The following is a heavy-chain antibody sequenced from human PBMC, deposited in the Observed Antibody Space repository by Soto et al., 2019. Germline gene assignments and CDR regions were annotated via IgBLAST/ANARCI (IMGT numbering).Heavy chain of an antibody. D-gene: IGHD3-3*01. CDR1: GFTFRDYY. V-gene: IGHV3-11*01. Sequence: VQLVESGGGLVQPGGSLRLSCVASGFTFRDYYMSWIRQAPGKGLEWVSYISSSGSTIYYADSVKGRFTISRDNAKNSLYLQMNSLRAEDTAVYYCARDTPYYDFWSGYYPYYYGMDVWGQGTTVTVSS. CDR2: ISSSGSTI. J-gene: IGHJ6*02. CDR3: ARDTPYYDFWSGYYPYYYGMDV.